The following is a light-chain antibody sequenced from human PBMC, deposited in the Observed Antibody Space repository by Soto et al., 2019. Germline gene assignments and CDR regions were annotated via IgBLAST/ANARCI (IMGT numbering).Light chain of an antibody. CDR3: CSYAGSYTSYV. J-gene: IGLJ1*01. CDR2: DVS. V-gene: IGLV2-11*01. Sequence: QSVLTQPRSVSGSPGQSVTISCTGTSSDVGGYNYVSWYQQHPGKAPKLMIYDVSKRPSGVPDRFSGSKSGNTASLTISGLQAEDEADYDCCSYAGSYTSYVFGTGTKLTVL. CDR1: SSDVGGYNY.